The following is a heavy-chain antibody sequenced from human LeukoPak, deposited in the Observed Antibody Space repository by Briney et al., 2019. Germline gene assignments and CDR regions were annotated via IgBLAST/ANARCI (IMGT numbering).Heavy chain of an antibody. D-gene: IGHD5-24*01. CDR1: GGTFSSYA. V-gene: IGHV1-69*13. Sequence: PVKVSCKASGGTFSSYAISWVRQAPGQGLEWMGGIIPIFGTANYAQKFQGRVTITADESTSTAYMELSSLRSEDTAVYYCARDTGGYNYFDYWGQGTLVTVSS. CDR2: IIPIFGTA. J-gene: IGHJ4*02. CDR3: ARDTGGYNYFDY.